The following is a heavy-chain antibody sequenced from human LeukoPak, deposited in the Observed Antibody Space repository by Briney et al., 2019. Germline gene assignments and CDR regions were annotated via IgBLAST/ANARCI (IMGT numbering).Heavy chain of an antibody. Sequence: GGSLRLSCAASGFTFSSYSMNWVRQAPGKGLEWVSSISSSSSYIYYADSVKGRFTISRDNAKNSLYLQMNSLRAEDTAVYYCATLNKYPYYYYYMDVWGKGTTVTVSS. D-gene: IGHD1/OR15-1a*01. CDR3: ATLNKYPYYYYYMDV. CDR1: GFTFSSYS. CDR2: ISSSSSYI. J-gene: IGHJ6*03. V-gene: IGHV3-21*01.